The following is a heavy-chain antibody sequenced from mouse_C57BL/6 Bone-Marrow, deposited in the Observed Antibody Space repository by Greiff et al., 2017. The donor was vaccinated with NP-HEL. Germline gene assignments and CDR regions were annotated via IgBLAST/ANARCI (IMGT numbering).Heavy chain of an antibody. D-gene: IGHD2-4*01. V-gene: IGHV1-81*01. Sequence: QVQLQQSGAELARPGASVKLSCKASGYTFTSYGISWVKQRTGQGLEWIGEIYPRSGNTYYNEKFKGKATLTADTSSSTAYMELRSLTSEDSAVDFCACIYYDYDGFAYWGQGTLVTVSA. CDR1: GYTFTSYG. CDR3: ACIYYDYDGFAY. J-gene: IGHJ3*01. CDR2: IYPRSGNT.